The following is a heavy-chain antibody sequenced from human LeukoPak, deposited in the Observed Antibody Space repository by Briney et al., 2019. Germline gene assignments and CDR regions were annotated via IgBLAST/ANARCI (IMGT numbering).Heavy chain of an antibody. Sequence: PSETLSLTCTVSGGSISSGDYYWSWIRQPPGKGLEWIGYIYYSGSTYYNPSLKSRVTISVDTSKNQFSLKLSSVTAADTAVYYCARVRPSGMYYYYMDVWGKGTTVTVSS. D-gene: IGHD1-26*01. CDR3: ARVRPSGMYYYYMDV. CDR1: GGSISSGDYY. CDR2: IYYSGST. V-gene: IGHV4-30-4*08. J-gene: IGHJ6*03.